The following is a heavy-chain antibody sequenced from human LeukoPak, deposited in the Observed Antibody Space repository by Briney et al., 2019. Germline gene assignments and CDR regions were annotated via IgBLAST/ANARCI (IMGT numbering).Heavy chain of an antibody. CDR3: ARDSVATTAFDI. Sequence: GGSLRLSCAASGFTFDDYGMGWVRQAPGKWLEWVSGINWNGGSTDYADSVKGRFTISRDNAKNSLYLQMISLRAEDTALYYCARDSVATTAFDIWGQGTMVTVSS. V-gene: IGHV3-20*04. D-gene: IGHD5-12*01. CDR2: INWNGGST. CDR1: GFTFDDYG. J-gene: IGHJ3*02.